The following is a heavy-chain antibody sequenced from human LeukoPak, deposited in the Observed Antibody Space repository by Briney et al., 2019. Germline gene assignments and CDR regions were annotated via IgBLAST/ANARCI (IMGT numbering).Heavy chain of an antibody. CDR1: GYTFTSYY. V-gene: IGHV1-46*01. Sequence: ASVKVSCKAPGYTFTSYYMHWVRQAPGQGLEWMGIINPSGGSTSYAQKFQGRVTMARDTSTSTVYMELSSLRSEDTAVYYCARGAVAGYYFDYWGQGTLVTVSS. J-gene: IGHJ4*02. CDR2: INPSGGST. D-gene: IGHD6-19*01. CDR3: ARGAVAGYYFDY.